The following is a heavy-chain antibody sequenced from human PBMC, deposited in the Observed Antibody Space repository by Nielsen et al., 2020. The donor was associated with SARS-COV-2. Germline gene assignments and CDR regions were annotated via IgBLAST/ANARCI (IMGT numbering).Heavy chain of an antibody. J-gene: IGHJ4*02. CDR3: ARGGPYGDYDY. V-gene: IGHV4-61*02. D-gene: IGHD4-17*01. Sequence: SETLSLTCTVSGGSISSGSYYWSRIRQPAGKGLEWIGRIYTSGSTNYNPSLKSRVTISVDTSKNQFSLKLSSVTAADTAVYYCARGGPYGDYDYWGQGTLVTVSS. CDR1: GGSISSGSYY. CDR2: IYTSGST.